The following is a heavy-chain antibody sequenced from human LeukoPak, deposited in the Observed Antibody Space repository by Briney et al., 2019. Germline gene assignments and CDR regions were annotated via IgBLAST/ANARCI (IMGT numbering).Heavy chain of an antibody. J-gene: IGHJ4*02. D-gene: IGHD5-12*01. CDR3: ARAGVGFGWLRTEPFDY. CDR2: IYYSGST. V-gene: IGHV4-61*05. Sequence: SETLSLTCTVSGGSISSSSYYWGWIRQPPGKGLEWIGYIYYSGSTNYNPSLKSRVTISVDTSKNQFSLKLSSVTAADTAVYYCARAGVGFGWLRTEPFDYWGQGTLVTASS. CDR1: GGSISSSSYY.